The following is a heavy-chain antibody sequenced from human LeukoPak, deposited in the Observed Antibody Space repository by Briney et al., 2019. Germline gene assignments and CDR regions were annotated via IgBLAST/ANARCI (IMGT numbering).Heavy chain of an antibody. CDR2: INPSGGST. V-gene: IGHV1-46*01. CDR3: ARAGGMVAKHYYYYYGMDV. CDR1: GYTFTSYY. J-gene: IGHJ6*02. Sequence: GASVKVSCKASGYTFTSYYMHWVRQAPGQGLEWMGIINPSGGSTSYAQKFQGRVTMTRDTSTSTVYMELSSLRSEDTAVYYCARAGGMVAKHYYYYYGMDVWGQGTTVTVSS. D-gene: IGHD5-12*01.